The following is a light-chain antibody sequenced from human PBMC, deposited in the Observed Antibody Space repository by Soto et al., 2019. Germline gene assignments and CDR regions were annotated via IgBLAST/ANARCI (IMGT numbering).Light chain of an antibody. CDR3: HQYNNWPLT. CDR1: QSVSSN. V-gene: IGKV3-15*01. Sequence: EIVMTQSPATLSVSPGERATLSCRASQSVSSNLAWYQQKPGQAPRLLIYGASTRATGIPARFSGSGSGTEFTLTISALQSEDFAIYYCHQYNNWPLTFVPVTKVDIK. CDR2: GAS. J-gene: IGKJ3*01.